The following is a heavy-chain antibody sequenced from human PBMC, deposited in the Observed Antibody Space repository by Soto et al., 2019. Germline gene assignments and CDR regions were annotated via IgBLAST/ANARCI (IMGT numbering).Heavy chain of an antibody. Sequence: GGSLRLSCAASGFTFSSYGMHWVRQAPGKGLEWVAVIWYDGSNKYYADSVKGRFTISRDNSKNTLYLQMNSLRAEDTAVYYCARDYYDFWSGYPTLNWFDPWGQGTLVTVSS. V-gene: IGHV3-33*01. CDR3: ARDYYDFWSGYPTLNWFDP. CDR2: IWYDGSNK. D-gene: IGHD3-3*01. J-gene: IGHJ5*02. CDR1: GFTFSSYG.